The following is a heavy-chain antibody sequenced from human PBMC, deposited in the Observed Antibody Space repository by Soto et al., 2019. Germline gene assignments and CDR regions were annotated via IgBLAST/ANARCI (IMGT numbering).Heavy chain of an antibody. CDR3: AKDPYSYGSDPYYFDH. CDR1: GFTFSSCD. J-gene: IGHJ4*02. D-gene: IGHD5-18*01. CDR2: ISHDGSNK. V-gene: IGHV3-30*18. Sequence: QVQLVESGGGVVQPGRSLRLSCAASGFTFSSCDMHWVRQAPGKGLEWVAVISHDGSNKYYADSVKGRFTISRDNSKHTLYLEMNSLRAEDTAVYYCAKDPYSYGSDPYYFDHWGQGTLVTVSS.